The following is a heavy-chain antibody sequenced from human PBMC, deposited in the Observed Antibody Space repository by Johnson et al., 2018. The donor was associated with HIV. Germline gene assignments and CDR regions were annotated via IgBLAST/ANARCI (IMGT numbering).Heavy chain of an antibody. D-gene: IGHD1-26*01. CDR2: IGAAGDP. CDR3: ASGRLAAHDAFDI. Sequence: QVQLVESGGGVVQPGRSLRLSCAASGFTFNSYGMHWVRQAPGKGLEWVAVIGAAGDPYYPDSVKGRFTISRDNSKNTLYLQMNSLRAEDTGVYYCASGRLAAHDAFDIWGQGTMVTVSS. J-gene: IGHJ3*02. V-gene: IGHV3-33*01. CDR1: GFTFNSYG.